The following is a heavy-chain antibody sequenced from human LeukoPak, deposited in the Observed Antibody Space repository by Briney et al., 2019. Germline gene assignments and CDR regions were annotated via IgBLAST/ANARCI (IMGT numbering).Heavy chain of an antibody. CDR1: GFTFSTYW. V-gene: IGHV3-7*01. D-gene: IGHD4-17*01. CDR3: AKGEDYGDYFSGAPEDVII. J-gene: IGHJ3*02. Sequence: GGSLRLSCAASGFTFSTYWTSWVRQAPGKGLEWVANIKEDGSEKDYVDSVKGRFTISRDNAKNSLYLQMNSLRAEDTAVYYCAKGEDYGDYFSGAPEDVIIWGQGTMVTVSS. CDR2: IKEDGSEK.